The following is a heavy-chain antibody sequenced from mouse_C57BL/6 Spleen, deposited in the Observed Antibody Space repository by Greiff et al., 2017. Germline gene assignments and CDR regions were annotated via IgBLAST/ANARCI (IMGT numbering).Heavy chain of an antibody. CDR3: ARGSDYSGSSPFDY. CDR2: IYPRSGNT. D-gene: IGHD1-1*01. CDR1: GYTFTSYG. J-gene: IGHJ2*01. Sequence: VQLQQSGAELARPGASVKLSCKASGYTFTSYGISWVKQRTGQGLEWIGEIYPRSGNTYYNEKFTGKATLTADKSSSTAYMELRRLTSEDSAVYFCARGSDYSGSSPFDYWGQGTTLTVSS. V-gene: IGHV1-81*01.